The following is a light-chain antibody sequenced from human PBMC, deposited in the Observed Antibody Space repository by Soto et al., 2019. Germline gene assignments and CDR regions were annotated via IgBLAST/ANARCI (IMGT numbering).Light chain of an antibody. V-gene: IGLV4-69*01. CDR3: QTWGTGGV. J-gene: IGLJ3*02. CDR2: LNSDGSH. Sequence: QPVLTQSPSASASLGASVKLTCTLNSGHSNYAIAWLQQQPEQGPRYLMKLNSDGSHSKGDGIPDRFSGSSSGAERYLTISSLQAEDAADYYCQTWGTGGVFGGGTELTVL. CDR1: SGHSNYA.